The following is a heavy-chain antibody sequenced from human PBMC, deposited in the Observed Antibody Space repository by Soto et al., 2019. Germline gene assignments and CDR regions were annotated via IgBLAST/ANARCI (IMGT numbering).Heavy chain of an antibody. Sequence: PGGSLRLSCAASGFTFSSYAMHWVRQAPGKGLEWVAVISYDGSNKYYADSVKGRFTISRDNSKNTLYLQMNSLRAEDTAVYYWARDRADYSYDTCPHDYWGRGPLVTVSS. V-gene: IGHV3-30-3*01. J-gene: IGHJ4*02. CDR1: GFTFSSYA. CDR2: ISYDGSNK. CDR3: ARDRADYSYDTCPHDY. D-gene: IGHD5-18*01.